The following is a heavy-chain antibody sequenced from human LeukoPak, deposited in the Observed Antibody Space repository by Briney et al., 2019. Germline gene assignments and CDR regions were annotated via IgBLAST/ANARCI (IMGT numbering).Heavy chain of an antibody. CDR3: ARGRLVRGVTNFDY. D-gene: IGHD3-10*01. V-gene: IGHV3-48*04. CDR1: GFTFSSYS. Sequence: GGSLRLSCAASGFTFSSYSMNWVRQAPGKGLEWVSYISSSGSTIYYADSVKGRFTISRDNAKNSLYLQMNSLRAEDTAVYYCARGRLVRGVTNFDYWGQGTLVTVSS. J-gene: IGHJ4*02. CDR2: ISSSGSTI.